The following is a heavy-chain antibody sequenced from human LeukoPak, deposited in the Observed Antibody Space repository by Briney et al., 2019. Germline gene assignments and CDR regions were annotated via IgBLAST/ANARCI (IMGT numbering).Heavy chain of an antibody. CDR2: IRSSGGST. CDR3: AKVVDFDY. CDR1: GFTFSNHA. Sequence: GGSLRLSCAASGFTFSNHAMSWVRQAPGKGLEWLSAIRSSGGSTYYANSVRGRFTVSRDNSRNTLYLQMNSLRVDDTAVYYCAKVVDFDYWGQGILVTVSS. V-gene: IGHV3-23*01. J-gene: IGHJ4*02.